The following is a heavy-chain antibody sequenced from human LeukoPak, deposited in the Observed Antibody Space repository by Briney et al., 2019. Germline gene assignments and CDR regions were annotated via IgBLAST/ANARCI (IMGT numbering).Heavy chain of an antibody. Sequence: SETLSLTCTVSGGSISSGGYYWSWIRQHPGKGLEWIGSIYYSGSTYYNPSPKSRLTISVDTSKNQFSLKLTSVTAADTAVYYCARGLGGSGSYVFDYWGQGTLVTVSS. CDR2: IYYSGST. D-gene: IGHD3-10*01. CDR1: GGSISSGGYY. J-gene: IGHJ4*02. V-gene: IGHV4-31*03. CDR3: ARGLGGSGSYVFDY.